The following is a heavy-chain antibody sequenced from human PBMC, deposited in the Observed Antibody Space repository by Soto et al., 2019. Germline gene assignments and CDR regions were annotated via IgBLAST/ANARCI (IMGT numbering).Heavy chain of an antibody. J-gene: IGHJ6*03. Sequence: QPPGKGLGWVSGLSWNSGSIGYADSVKGRFTISRDNAKNSLYLQRNSLRAEDTALYYCAKSRSTRSDYYYMDVRGKGTTVPVSS. D-gene: IGHD2-2*01. CDR2: LSWNSGSI. V-gene: IGHV3-9*01. CDR3: AKSRSTRSDYYYMDV.